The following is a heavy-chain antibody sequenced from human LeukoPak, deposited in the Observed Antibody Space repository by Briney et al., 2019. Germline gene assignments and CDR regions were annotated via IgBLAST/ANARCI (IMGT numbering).Heavy chain of an antibody. V-gene: IGHV4-59*11. CDR2: IYYSGST. D-gene: IGHD1-26*01. CDR3: ARGIRIVGATIEYFDY. J-gene: IGHJ4*02. Sequence: SETLSLTCTVSGGSISSHYWSWIRQPPGKGLEWNGYIYYSGSTNYNPSLKSRVTISVDTSKNQFSLKLSSVTAADTAVYYCARGIRIVGATIEYFDYWGQGTLVTVSS. CDR1: GGSISSHY.